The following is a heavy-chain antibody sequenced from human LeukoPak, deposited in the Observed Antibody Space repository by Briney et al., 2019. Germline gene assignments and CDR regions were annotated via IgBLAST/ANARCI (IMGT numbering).Heavy chain of an antibody. CDR1: GFTVSSNY. CDR3: ARDPLYSGYDFAY. D-gene: IGHD5-12*01. Sequence: PGGSLRLSCAASGFTVSSNYMSWVCQAPGKGLEWVSVIYSGGSTYYADSVKGRFTISRDNSKNTLYLQMNSLRAEDTAAYYCARDPLYSGYDFAYWGQGTLVTVSS. J-gene: IGHJ4*02. CDR2: IYSGGST. V-gene: IGHV3-53*01.